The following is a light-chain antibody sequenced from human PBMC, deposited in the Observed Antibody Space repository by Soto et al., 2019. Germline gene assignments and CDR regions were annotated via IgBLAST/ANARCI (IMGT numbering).Light chain of an antibody. Sequence: EIVMTQSPATLSVSVGERATLSCRASQSVSSKLAWYQQKPGQAPRLLIYGASTRATGIPARFSGSGSGTEFTPTISSLQSEDFAVYYCQQYNDWPPQLTFGGGTKVELK. CDR3: QQYNDWPPQLT. CDR1: QSVSSK. CDR2: GAS. V-gene: IGKV3-15*01. J-gene: IGKJ4*01.